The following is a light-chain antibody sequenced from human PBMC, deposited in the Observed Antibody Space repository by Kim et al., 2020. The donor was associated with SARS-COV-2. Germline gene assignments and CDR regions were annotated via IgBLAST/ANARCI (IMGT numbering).Light chain of an antibody. CDR1: SSNIGISS. CDR3: AAWDDSLNGPV. Sequence: GQRVTISCSGSSSNIGISSVYWYQQLPGTAPKLLIYTHNQRPSGVPDRFSGSKSGTSASLAISGLQSEDEADYSCAAWDDSLNGPVFGGGTQLTVL. CDR2: THN. J-gene: IGLJ3*02. V-gene: IGLV1-44*01.